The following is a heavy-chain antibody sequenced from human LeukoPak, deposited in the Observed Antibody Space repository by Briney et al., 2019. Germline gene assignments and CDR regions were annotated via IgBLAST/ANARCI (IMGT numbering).Heavy chain of an antibody. CDR1: GFTFSSYA. D-gene: IGHD1-26*01. CDR3: AKGIGGSYFPFDY. CDR2: ISGSGGST. J-gene: IGHJ4*02. Sequence: GGSLRLSCAASGFTFSSYAMSWVSQAPGKGLEWVSAISGSGGSTYYADSVKGRFTISRDNSKNTLYLQMNSLRAEDTAVYYCAKGIGGSYFPFDYWGQGTLVTVSS. V-gene: IGHV3-23*01.